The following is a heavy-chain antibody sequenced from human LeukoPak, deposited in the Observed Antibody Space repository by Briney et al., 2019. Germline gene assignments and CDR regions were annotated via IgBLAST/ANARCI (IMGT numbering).Heavy chain of an antibody. D-gene: IGHD1-26*01. Sequence: GGSLRLSCAASGFNFSSYGMHWVRQAPGKGLEWVAFIRYDGSNKYYADSVKGRFTISRDNSKNTLYVQMNSLRAEDTAVYYCAKDRGWELKLFDYWGQGTLVTVSS. V-gene: IGHV3-30*02. CDR2: IRYDGSNK. CDR1: GFNFSSYG. J-gene: IGHJ4*02. CDR3: AKDRGWELKLFDY.